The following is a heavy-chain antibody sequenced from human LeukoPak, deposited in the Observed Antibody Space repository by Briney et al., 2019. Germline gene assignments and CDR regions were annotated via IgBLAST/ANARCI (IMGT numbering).Heavy chain of an antibody. CDR2: IYYNGNA. Sequence: SETLSLTCTVSGGSIANYYWSWLREPPGKGLEWIAYIYYNGNADYNPSLKSRVTISVDTSKNQFSLKLSSVTAADTAMYYCARVARAAGLDSWGQGTPVTVSS. J-gene: IGHJ4*02. D-gene: IGHD6-13*01. V-gene: IGHV4-59*01. CDR3: ARVARAAGLDS. CDR1: GGSIANYY.